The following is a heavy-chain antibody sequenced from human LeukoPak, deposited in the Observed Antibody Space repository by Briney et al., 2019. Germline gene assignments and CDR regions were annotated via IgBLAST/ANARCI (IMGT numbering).Heavy chain of an antibody. J-gene: IGHJ6*03. CDR2: IYYTGST. CDR3: ARVTGGSGSYYYYYYMDV. Sequence: SETLSLTCTVSGGSISSSSYYWAWIRQPPGKGLEWIGSIYYTGSTYYNPSLKSRVTISVDTSKNQFSLRLSSVTAADTAVYYCARVTGGSGSYYYYYYMDVWGKGTTVTISS. CDR1: GGSISSSSYY. V-gene: IGHV4-39*07. D-gene: IGHD3-10*01.